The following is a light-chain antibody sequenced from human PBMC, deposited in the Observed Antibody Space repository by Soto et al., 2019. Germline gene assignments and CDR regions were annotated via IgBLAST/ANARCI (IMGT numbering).Light chain of an antibody. CDR3: QQYDTSLT. CDR2: DTS. J-gene: IGKJ4*01. CDR1: HTIAGVY. V-gene: IGKV3D-20*01. Sequence: IVLTQAPASLSLSPGERATLSCGASHTIAGVYLAWYQHKPGLAPRLLIYDTSIRATGSPDRFTGSGSGTDFTLTISGREPEDFAVEFCQQYDTSLTFGGGTKVEIK.